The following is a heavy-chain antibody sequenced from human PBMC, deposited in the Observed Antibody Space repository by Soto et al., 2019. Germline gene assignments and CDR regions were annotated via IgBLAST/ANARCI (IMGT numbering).Heavy chain of an antibody. Sequence: ASVKVSCKASGYTFTGYYMHWVRQAPGQGLEWMGWINPNSGGTNYAQKFQGRVTMTRDTSISTAYMELSRLRSDDTAVYYCARDPPGSIAAAGTRYYYYGMDVWGQGTTVTVSS. V-gene: IGHV1-2*02. CDR3: ARDPPGSIAAAGTRYYYYGMDV. CDR2: INPNSGGT. CDR1: GYTFTGYY. D-gene: IGHD6-13*01. J-gene: IGHJ6*02.